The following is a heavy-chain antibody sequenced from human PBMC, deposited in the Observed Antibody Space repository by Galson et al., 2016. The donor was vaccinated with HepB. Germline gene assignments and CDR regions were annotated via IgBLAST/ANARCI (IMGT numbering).Heavy chain of an antibody. CDR3: AKDIGGWDGDYGSYYYYYYGMDV. D-gene: IGHD4-17*01. Sequence: SLRLSCAASGFTFDDYAMHWVRQAPGKGLEWVSGISWNSGSIGYADSVKGRFTISRDNAKNSLYLQMNSLRAEDTALYYCAKDIGGWDGDYGSYYYYYYGMDVWGQGTTVTVSS. J-gene: IGHJ6*02. V-gene: IGHV3-9*01. CDR1: GFTFDDYA. CDR2: ISWNSGSI.